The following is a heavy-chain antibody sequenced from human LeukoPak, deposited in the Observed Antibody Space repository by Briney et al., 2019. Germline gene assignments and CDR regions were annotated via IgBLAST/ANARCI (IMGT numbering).Heavy chain of an antibody. CDR2: ISSGSTSI. CDR3: ARPPDYGDYGIDAFDI. D-gene: IGHD4-17*01. J-gene: IGHJ3*02. V-gene: IGHV3-48*01. Sequence: GGSLRLSCVASGFTFSSYSVNWVRQAPGKGLECISYISSGSTSIFYADSVKGRFTISRDNAKNSLYLQMNSLRAEDTAVYYCARPPDYGDYGIDAFDIWGQGTMVTVSS. CDR1: GFTFSSYS.